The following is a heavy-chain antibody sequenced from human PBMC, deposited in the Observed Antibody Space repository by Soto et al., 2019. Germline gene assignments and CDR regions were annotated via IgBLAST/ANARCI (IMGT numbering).Heavy chain of an antibody. Sequence: ASVKVSCKASGGTFSSYAISWVRQAPGQGLEWMGGIIPIFGTANYAQKFQGRVKITADESTSTAYMELSSLRSEDTAVYYCAREIAVAGTMLFDYWGQGTLVTVPQ. CDR2: IIPIFGTA. V-gene: IGHV1-69*13. CDR3: AREIAVAGTMLFDY. CDR1: GGTFSSYA. D-gene: IGHD6-19*01. J-gene: IGHJ4*02.